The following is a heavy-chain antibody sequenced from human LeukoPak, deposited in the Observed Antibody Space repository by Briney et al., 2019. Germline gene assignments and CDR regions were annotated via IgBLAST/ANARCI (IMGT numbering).Heavy chain of an antibody. V-gene: IGHV1-69-2*01. Sequence: ASVKISCKVSGYTFTDYYMHWVQQAPGKGLEWMGLVDPEDGETIYAEKFQGRVTITADTSTDTAYMELSSLRSDDTAMYYCARHQEAAAASGYFDYWGQGTLVTVSS. CDR1: GYTFTDYY. CDR2: VDPEDGET. J-gene: IGHJ4*02. CDR3: ARHQEAAAASGYFDY. D-gene: IGHD6-13*01.